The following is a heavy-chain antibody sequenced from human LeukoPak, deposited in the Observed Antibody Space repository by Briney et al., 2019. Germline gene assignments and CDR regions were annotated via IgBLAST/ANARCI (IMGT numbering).Heavy chain of an antibody. J-gene: IGHJ6*03. CDR3: ARHNGFDRGYYYYMDV. V-gene: IGHV4-4*07. Sequence: SGTLSLTCTVSGGFINRYYWSWIRQPAGKGLEWIGRVYTSGITNYNPSLKSRITMSVDTSKNQFSLKLTSVTAADTAVYYCARHNGFDRGYYYYMDVWGKGTTVTVSS. CDR2: VYTSGIT. D-gene: IGHD3-9*01. CDR1: GGFINRYY.